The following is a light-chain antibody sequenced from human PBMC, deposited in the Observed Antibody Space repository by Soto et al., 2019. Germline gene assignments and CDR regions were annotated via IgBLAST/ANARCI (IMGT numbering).Light chain of an antibody. J-gene: IGLJ1*01. V-gene: IGLV2-23*01. CDR2: EGS. Sequence: QSALTQPASVSGSPGQSITISCTGTSSDLGSYNLVSWYQQHPDKAPKLMIYEGSQRPSGVSNRFSGSKSGNTASLTISGLQAEDEVDYYCCSYAGSTTLYVFGTGTQLTVL. CDR3: CSYAGSTTLYV. CDR1: SSDLGSYNL.